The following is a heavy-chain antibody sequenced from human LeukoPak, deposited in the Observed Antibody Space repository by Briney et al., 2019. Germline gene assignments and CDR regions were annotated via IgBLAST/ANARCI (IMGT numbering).Heavy chain of an antibody. CDR1: GFTLSFYT. CDR2: ISSSSTYI. Sequence: GGSLRLSCVASGFTLSFYTMDWVRQAPGKGLEWVSSISSSSTYIFYTDSVKGRFTISRDNAKNSLYLQMNSLRAEDTAVYYCARGRITEFLWGQGTLVTVSS. V-gene: IGHV3-21*01. D-gene: IGHD3-10*01. J-gene: IGHJ4*02. CDR3: ARGRITEFL.